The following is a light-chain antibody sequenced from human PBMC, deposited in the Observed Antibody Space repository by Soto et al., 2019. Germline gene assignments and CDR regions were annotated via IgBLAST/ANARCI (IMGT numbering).Light chain of an antibody. CDR3: ETWDSHWV. V-gene: IGLV4-60*02. CDR1: SGHSSYI. J-gene: IGLJ3*02. Sequence: QLVLTQSSSASASLGSSVKLTCTLSSGHSSYIIAWHQQQPGKAPRYLMKLEGSGSYNKGSGVPDRFSGSSSGADRYLTISNLQFEDEADYYCETWDSHWVFGGGTKLTVL. CDR2: LEGSGSY.